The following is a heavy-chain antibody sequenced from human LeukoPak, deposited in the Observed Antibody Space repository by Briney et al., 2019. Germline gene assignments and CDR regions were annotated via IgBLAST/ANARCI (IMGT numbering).Heavy chain of an antibody. CDR1: DFTFDDYT. J-gene: IGHJ4*02. D-gene: IGHD2-2*01. CDR3: AKDKYENYYFDY. CDR2: ISWNSGSI. V-gene: IGHV3-9*01. Sequence: GGSLRLSCAAFDFTFDDYTMHWVRQAPGKGLEWVSRISWNSGSIGYADSVKGRFTISRDNAKNSLYLQMNSLRAEDTALYYCAKDKYENYYFDYWGQGTLVTVSS.